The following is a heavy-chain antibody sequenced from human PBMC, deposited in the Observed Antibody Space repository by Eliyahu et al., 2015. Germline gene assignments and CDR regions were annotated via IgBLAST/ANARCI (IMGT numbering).Heavy chain of an antibody. J-gene: IGHJ4*02. CDR2: IYYSGTT. Sequence: QLQLQESGPGLVQPSETLSLTCSVSGAXTSXSSXWWGWIRQPPGKGLEWIAIIYYSGTTFYNPSLKSRVTISVDTSNNQFSLKLSSVTAADTAVYFCARRYCSGGTCYYFDSWGQGTLVTVSS. V-gene: IGHV4-39*01. CDR3: ARRYCSGGTCYYFDS. CDR1: GAXTSXSSXW. D-gene: IGHD2-15*01.